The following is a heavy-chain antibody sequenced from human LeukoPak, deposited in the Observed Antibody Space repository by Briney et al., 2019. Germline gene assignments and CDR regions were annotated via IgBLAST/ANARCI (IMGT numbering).Heavy chain of an antibody. CDR3: ARSPYYYDGSGYYFLDY. CDR1: GYTFTSYG. V-gene: IGHV1-18*01. CDR2: ISAYNGNT. Sequence: EASVKVSCKASGYTFTSYGISWVRQAPGQGLEWMAWISAYNGNTNYAQNLQGRVTMTTDTSTSTAYMELRSLRSDDTAVYYCARSPYYYDGSGYYFLDYWGQGTLVTVSS. D-gene: IGHD3-22*01. J-gene: IGHJ4*02.